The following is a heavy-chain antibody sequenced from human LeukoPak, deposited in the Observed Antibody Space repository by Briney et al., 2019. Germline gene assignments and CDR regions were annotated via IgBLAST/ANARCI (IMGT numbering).Heavy chain of an antibody. Sequence: PGGSLRLSCAASGFTFSDHYMSWIRQAPGRGLEWVSYISSSGSTIYYTDSVKGRFTISRDNAKDSLYLQMNSLRAEDTAVYYCAKDWRHIVVVSSPGYFDYWGQGTLVTVSS. V-gene: IGHV3-11*01. CDR3: AKDWRHIVVVSSPGYFDY. J-gene: IGHJ4*02. CDR2: ISSSGSTI. CDR1: GFTFSDHY. D-gene: IGHD2-21*01.